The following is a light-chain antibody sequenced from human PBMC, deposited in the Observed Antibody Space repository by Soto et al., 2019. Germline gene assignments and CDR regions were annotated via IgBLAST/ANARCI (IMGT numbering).Light chain of an antibody. Sequence: QSALTQPASVSESPGQSITISCTGTSSDIGVSTFVSWYQQHPGKAPELIIYEVSDRPSGVSHRFSGSKSGNTASLTISGLQAEDEADYYCSSYTTSHTLAFGGGTKVTVL. CDR3: SSYTTSHTLA. CDR1: SSDIGVSTF. CDR2: EVS. J-gene: IGLJ2*01. V-gene: IGLV2-14*01.